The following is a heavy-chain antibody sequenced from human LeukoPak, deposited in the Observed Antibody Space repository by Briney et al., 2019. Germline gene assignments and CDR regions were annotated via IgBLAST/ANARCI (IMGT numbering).Heavy chain of an antibody. CDR1: GFTVSSNY. J-gene: IGHJ4*02. D-gene: IGHD6-6*01. CDR2: ISSGGST. Sequence: PGGSLRLSCAASGFTVSSNYMSWVRQPPGKGLEWVSVISSGGSTSYADSVKGRFTISRDNSKNTLYLQMNSLRAEDTAVYYCARGWSSSSYFGYWGQGTLVTVSS. CDR3: ARGWSSSSYFGY. V-gene: IGHV3-66*01.